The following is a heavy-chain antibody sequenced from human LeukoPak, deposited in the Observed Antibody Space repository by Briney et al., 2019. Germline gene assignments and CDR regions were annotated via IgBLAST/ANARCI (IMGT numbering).Heavy chain of an antibody. D-gene: IGHD2-15*01. CDR2: MNPNSGNT. Sequence: ASVKVSCKASGYTFTSYDINWVRQATGQGLEWMGWMNPNSGNTGYAQKFQGRVTITRNTSISTAYMELSSLRSEDTAVYYCARGVASGGSHRARYYYMDVWGKGTTVTISS. V-gene: IGHV1-8*03. CDR1: GYTFTSYD. CDR3: ARGVASGGSHRARYYYMDV. J-gene: IGHJ6*03.